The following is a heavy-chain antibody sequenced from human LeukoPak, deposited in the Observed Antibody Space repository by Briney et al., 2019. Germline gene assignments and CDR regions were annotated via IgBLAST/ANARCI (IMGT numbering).Heavy chain of an antibody. CDR3: ARDVPSVTAIRQDAFDI. CDR2: IYYSGST. Sequence: SETLSLTCTVSGGSISSSSYYWSWIRQPPGKGLEWIGSIYYSGSTYYNPSLKSRVTISVDTSKYQFSLKLRSVTAADTAVYYCARDVPSVTAIRQDAFDIWGQGTMVTVSS. D-gene: IGHD2-21*02. CDR1: GGSISSSSYY. J-gene: IGHJ3*02. V-gene: IGHV4-39*07.